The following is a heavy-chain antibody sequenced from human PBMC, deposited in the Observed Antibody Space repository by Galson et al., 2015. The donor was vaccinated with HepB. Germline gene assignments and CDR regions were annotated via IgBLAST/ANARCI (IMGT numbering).Heavy chain of an antibody. V-gene: IGHV3-74*03. CDR2: INSDGSYT. J-gene: IGHJ4*02. CDR1: GFTFSHAW. D-gene: IGHD3-22*01. CDR3: VRDSSGSY. Sequence: SLRLSCAASGFTFSHAWMTWVRQAPGKGLVWVSRINSDGSYTTYANSVKGRFTISRDNAKNTLFLQMNSLSAEDTALYYCVRDSSGSYWGQGTLVTVSS.